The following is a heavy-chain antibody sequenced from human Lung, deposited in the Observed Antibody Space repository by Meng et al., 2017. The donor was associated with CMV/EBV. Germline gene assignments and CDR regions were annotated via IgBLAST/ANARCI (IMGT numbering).Heavy chain of an antibody. Sequence: SCAASGFTFSSYWMSWVRQAPGKGLEWVANIKQDGSEKYYVDSVKGRFTISRDNAKNSLYLQMNSLRAEDTAVYYCARDRYFDWLGDAFDIWGQGXMVTVSS. CDR2: IKQDGSEK. CDR3: ARDRYFDWLGDAFDI. J-gene: IGHJ3*02. D-gene: IGHD3-9*01. CDR1: GFTFSSYW. V-gene: IGHV3-7*01.